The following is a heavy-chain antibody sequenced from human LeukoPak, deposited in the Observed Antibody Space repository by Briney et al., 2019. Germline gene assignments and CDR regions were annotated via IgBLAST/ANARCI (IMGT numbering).Heavy chain of an antibody. J-gene: IGHJ4*02. CDR2: IFSDGRT. V-gene: IGHV3-66*02. D-gene: IGHD6-25*01. CDR3: AKDLGLSPQRHDGFDY. CDR1: GFTVSSIY. Sequence: GKSLRLSCAVSGFTVSSIYLSWVRQAPGRGLEWVSLIFSDGRTYYADSVKGRFTISRDNSKNTLYLQMNSLRAEDTAVYYCAKDLGLSPQRHDGFDYWGQGTLVTVSS.